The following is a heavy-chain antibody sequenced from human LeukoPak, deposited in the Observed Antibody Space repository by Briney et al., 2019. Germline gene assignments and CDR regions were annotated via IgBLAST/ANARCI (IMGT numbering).Heavy chain of an antibody. CDR2: IYYSGST. CDR3: ARSTYYYDSSGYYPEYYFDY. J-gene: IGHJ4*02. V-gene: IGHV4-59*01. Sequence: PSETLSLTCTVSGGSISSYYWSWIRQPPGKGLEWIGYIYYSGSTNYNPSLKSRVTISVDTSKNQFPLKLSSVTAADTAVYYCARSTYYYDSSGYYPEYYFDYWGQGALVTVSS. CDR1: GGSISSYY. D-gene: IGHD3-22*01.